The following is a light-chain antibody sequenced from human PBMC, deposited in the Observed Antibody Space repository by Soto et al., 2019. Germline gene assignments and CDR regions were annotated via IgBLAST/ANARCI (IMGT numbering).Light chain of an antibody. V-gene: IGKV3-20*01. Sequence: EIVLTQSPGTLSLSPGERATLSCRASQSVSSSYLAWYQQKPGQAPRLLIYGASNRATGIPDRISGSGSGTDFTLTISRLEPEDCAVYYFQQYGSSQWTFGQGTKVEIK. CDR2: GAS. CDR1: QSVSSSY. J-gene: IGKJ1*01. CDR3: QQYGSSQWT.